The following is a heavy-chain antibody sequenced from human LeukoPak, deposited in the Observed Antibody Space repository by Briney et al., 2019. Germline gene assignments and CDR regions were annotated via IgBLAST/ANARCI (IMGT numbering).Heavy chain of an antibody. V-gene: IGHV3-30*04. CDR1: GFTFSSYV. D-gene: IGHD3-22*01. Sequence: GGSLRLSCAASGFTFSSYVMHWVRQAPGKGLEWVAIISYDGSNEYYADSVKGRFTISRDNSKNTLYLQMNSLRAADTAVYYCASVADYYDSSGYYSDYWGQGTLVTVSS. J-gene: IGHJ4*02. CDR2: ISYDGSNE. CDR3: ASVADYYDSSGYYSDY.